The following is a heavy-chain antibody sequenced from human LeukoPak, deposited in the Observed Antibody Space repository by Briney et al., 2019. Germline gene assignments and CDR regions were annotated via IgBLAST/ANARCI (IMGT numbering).Heavy chain of an antibody. CDR2: IYTSGST. J-gene: IGHJ6*03. CDR3: ARDQPYYDFWSGYYMNYYYYMDV. D-gene: IGHD3-3*01. CDR1: GGSISSGSYY. Sequence: TSETLSLTCTVSGGSISSGSYYWSWIRQPAGKGLEWIGRIYTSGSTNYNPSLKSRVTISVDTSKNQFSLKLSSVTAADTAVYYCARDQPYYDFWSGYYMNYYYYMDVWGKGTTVTVSS. V-gene: IGHV4-61*02.